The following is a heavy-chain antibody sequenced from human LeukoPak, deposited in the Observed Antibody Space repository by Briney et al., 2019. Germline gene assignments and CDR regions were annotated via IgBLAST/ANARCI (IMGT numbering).Heavy chain of an antibody. V-gene: IGHV4-59*01. Sequence: SETLSLTCTVSGGSISSYYWSWIRQPPGKGLEWIGYIYYSGSTNYNPSLKSRVTISVDTSKNQFSLKLSSVTAADTAVYYCARDNYSCGYYAFDIWGQGTMVTVSS. D-gene: IGHD5-18*01. CDR2: IYYSGST. CDR3: ARDNYSCGYYAFDI. CDR1: GGSISSYY. J-gene: IGHJ3*02.